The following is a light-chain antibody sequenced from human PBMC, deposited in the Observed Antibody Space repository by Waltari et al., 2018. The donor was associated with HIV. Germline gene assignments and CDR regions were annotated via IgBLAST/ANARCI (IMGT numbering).Light chain of an antibody. V-gene: IGKV1-NL1*01. J-gene: IGKJ2*01. CDR1: QDITDS. CDR2: ATS. Sequence: DIEMTQSPSSLSASVGDRVTVTCRASQDITDSLAWYQQKPGRAPKLLLFATSRLESGVPSRFSGSGSGTDFSLTINSLQPDDFATYSCQQYYSTPYTFGQGTKLEI. CDR3: QQYYSTPYT.